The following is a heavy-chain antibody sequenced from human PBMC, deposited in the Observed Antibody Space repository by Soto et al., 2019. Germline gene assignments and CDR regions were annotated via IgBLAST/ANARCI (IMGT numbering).Heavy chain of an antibody. J-gene: IGHJ4*02. Sequence: EVQLVESGGGLVPPGGSLTLSCEASGFTLSRYWMSWVRQPPGKGLEWVANIKQDGSEKHYVDSVKGRFTISRDNAKNSLFLQMNSLRGEDTAVYYCARDNGGGDYWGQGTLVTVSS. CDR2: IKQDGSEK. CDR3: ARDNGGGDY. CDR1: GFTLSRYW. V-gene: IGHV3-7*03. D-gene: IGHD3-10*01.